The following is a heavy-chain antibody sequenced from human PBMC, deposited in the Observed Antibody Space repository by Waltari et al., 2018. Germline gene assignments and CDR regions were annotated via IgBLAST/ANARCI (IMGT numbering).Heavy chain of an antibody. CDR1: GFTVSSNY. D-gene: IGHD3-3*01. CDR3: ARSNIYYDFWSGQRGRGAFDI. J-gene: IGHJ3*02. V-gene: IGHV3-53*01. CDR2: IYSGGRT. Sequence: EVQLVESGGGLIQPGGSLRLSCAASGFTVSSNYMSWVRQAPGKGLEWVSVIYSGGRTYYADSVKGRFTISRDNSKNTLYLQMNSLRAEDTAVYYCARSNIYYDFWSGQRGRGAFDIWGQGTMVTVSS.